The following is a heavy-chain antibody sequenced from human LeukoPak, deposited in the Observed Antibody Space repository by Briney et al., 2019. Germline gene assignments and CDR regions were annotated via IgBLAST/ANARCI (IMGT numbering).Heavy chain of an antibody. J-gene: IGHJ4*02. CDR1: GFTLSSYS. D-gene: IGHD3-10*01. CDR2: ISSSSSYM. Sequence: GGSLRLSCAASGFTLSSYSMNWVRQAPGKGLEWVSSISSSSSYMYYADSVKGRFTVSRDNAKNSLYLQMNSLRAEDTAVYYCAPYPTLGGSYPDWGQGTLVTVSS. CDR3: APYPTLGGSYPD. V-gene: IGHV3-21*01.